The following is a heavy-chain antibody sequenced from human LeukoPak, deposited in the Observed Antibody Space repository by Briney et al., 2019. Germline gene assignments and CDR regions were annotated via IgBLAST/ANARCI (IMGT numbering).Heavy chain of an antibody. D-gene: IGHD3-22*01. CDR2: VIPILGIA. Sequence: GSSVKVSCKASGGTFSSYAISWVRQAPGQGLEWMGRVIPILGIANYAQKFQGRVTITADKSTSTAYMELSSLRSEDTAVYYCARDDKDYDSSGYKYWGQGTPVSVSS. V-gene: IGHV1-69*04. CDR1: GGTFSSYA. J-gene: IGHJ4*02. CDR3: ARDDKDYDSSGYKY.